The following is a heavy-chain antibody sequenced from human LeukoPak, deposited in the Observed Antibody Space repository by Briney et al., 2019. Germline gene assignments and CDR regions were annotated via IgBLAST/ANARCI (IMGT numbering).Heavy chain of an antibody. CDR1: GGSISSGTYY. D-gene: IGHD4-17*01. CDR2: IYTSGTT. V-gene: IGHV4-61*02. CDR3: AADYGDDIFWYFDL. Sequence: PSETLSLTCTVSGGSISSGTYYWSWIRQPAGKGLEWIGRIYTSGTTNYNPSLKSRVTISVDTSKNQFSLKLSSVTAADTAVYYCAADYGDDIFWYFDLWGRGTLVTVSS. J-gene: IGHJ2*01.